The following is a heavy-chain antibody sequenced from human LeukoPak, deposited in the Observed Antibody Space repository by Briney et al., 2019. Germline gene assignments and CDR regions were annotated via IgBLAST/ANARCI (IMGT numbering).Heavy chain of an antibody. CDR2: IYYSGST. J-gene: IGHJ4*02. V-gene: IGHV4-39*07. CDR3: ARVAHYYDSSGYQYYFDY. D-gene: IGHD3-22*01. Sequence: SETLSLTCTVSGGSVSSSSYYWGWIRQPPGKGLEWIGSIYYSGSTYYNPSLKSRVTISVDTSKNQFSLKLSSVTAADTAVYYCARVAHYYDSSGYQYYFDYWGQGTLVTVSS. CDR1: GGSVSSSSYY.